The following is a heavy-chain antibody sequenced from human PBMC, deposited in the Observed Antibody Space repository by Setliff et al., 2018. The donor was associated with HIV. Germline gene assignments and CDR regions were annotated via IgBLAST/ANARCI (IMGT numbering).Heavy chain of an antibody. CDR1: GGSASNSRYY. CDR3: VTSSSWSSRLNF. J-gene: IGHJ4*02. V-gene: IGHV4-39*07. D-gene: IGHD2-2*01. Sequence: SETLSLTCTVSGGSASNSRYYWAWIRQPPGKGLEYIGSIHYNEKTNYNPSLKSRVTISVDTSKNQFSLKLTSVTAADTAVYYCVTSSSWSSRLNFWGPGMLVTVSS. CDR2: IHYNEKT.